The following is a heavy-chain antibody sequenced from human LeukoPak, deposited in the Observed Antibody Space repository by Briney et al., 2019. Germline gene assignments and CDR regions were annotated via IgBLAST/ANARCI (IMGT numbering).Heavy chain of an antibody. CDR3: AKDMRYGTQNYVDY. D-gene: IGHD2-8*01. V-gene: IGHV3-30*02. CDR2: IRNDGTNK. Sequence: GGSLRLSRAASGFTFSNFGVHWVRQAPGQGLEGVAFIRNDGTNKYYVDSVKGRFTISRDNSKNTLYLQMNSLRAEDTALYYCAKDMRYGTQNYVDYWGQGTLVTVSS. J-gene: IGHJ4*02. CDR1: GFTFSNFG.